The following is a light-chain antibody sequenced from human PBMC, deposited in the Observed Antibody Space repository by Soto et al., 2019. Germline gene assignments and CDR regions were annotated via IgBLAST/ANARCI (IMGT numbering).Light chain of an antibody. V-gene: IGLV2-14*01. CDR2: DVS. Sequence: QSALTQPASESGSPGQSITISCTGTSSDVGDYNYVSWYQHHPGKAPKLMTYDVSNRPSGVSNRFSGSKSGNTASLTISGLQAEDEADYYCSSYTSISTYVFGTGTKVTVL. CDR1: SSDVGDYNY. J-gene: IGLJ1*01. CDR3: SSYTSISTYV.